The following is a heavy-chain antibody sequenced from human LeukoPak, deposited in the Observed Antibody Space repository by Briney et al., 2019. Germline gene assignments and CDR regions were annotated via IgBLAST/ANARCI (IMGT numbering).Heavy chain of an antibody. Sequence: PSETLSLTCTVSGGSISSYYWSWIRQPAGKGLEWIGRIYTSGSTNYNPSLKCRVTMSVDTSKNQFSLKLSSVTAADTAVYYCARDIISQTFFIAAAGTGGWFDPWGQGTLVTVSS. CDR1: GGSISSYY. CDR3: ARDIISQTFFIAAAGTGGWFDP. D-gene: IGHD6-13*01. CDR2: IYTSGST. J-gene: IGHJ5*02. V-gene: IGHV4-4*07.